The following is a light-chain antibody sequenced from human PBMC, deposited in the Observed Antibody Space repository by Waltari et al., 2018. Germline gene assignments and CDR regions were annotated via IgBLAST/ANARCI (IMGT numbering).Light chain of an antibody. CDR2: DAS. CDR3: QKYGTRPAT. J-gene: IGKJ1*01. V-gene: IGKV3-20*01. Sequence: DIVLTQSPGTLSLSPGDRATLSCRASQRVGRTLAWYQQRPGQAPRLLIYDASSRATGIPDRCSGSGSGTDFSLTISRLEPEDFAVYYCQKYGTRPATFGQGTKVEVK. CDR1: QRVGRT.